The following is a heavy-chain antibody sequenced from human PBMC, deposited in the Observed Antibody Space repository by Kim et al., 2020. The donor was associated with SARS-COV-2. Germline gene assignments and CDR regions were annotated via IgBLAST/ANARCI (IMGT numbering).Heavy chain of an antibody. CDR3: ARDFSIAAAGAQH. D-gene: IGHD6-13*01. J-gene: IGHJ1*01. V-gene: IGHV7-4-1*02. Sequence: YAQGFPGRFVFSLDTSVSTAYLQISSLKAEDTAVYYCARDFSIAAAGAQHWGQGTLVTVSS.